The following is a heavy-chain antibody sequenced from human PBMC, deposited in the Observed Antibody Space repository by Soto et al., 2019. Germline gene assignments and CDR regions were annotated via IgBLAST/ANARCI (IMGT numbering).Heavy chain of an antibody. Sequence: EVQLVESGGGLVRPGRSLRLSCAAFGFTFSDHYMDWVRQAPGKGLEWVGRIRNKANSYTTEYAASVKGRFTISRDDSESSLFLHMNSLKSEDTAVYYCSRAGILTTPYYFDYWGQGTLVTVSS. J-gene: IGHJ4*01. D-gene: IGHD4-4*01. CDR2: IRNKANSYTT. CDR3: SRAGILTTPYYFDY. CDR1: GFTFSDHY. V-gene: IGHV3-72*01.